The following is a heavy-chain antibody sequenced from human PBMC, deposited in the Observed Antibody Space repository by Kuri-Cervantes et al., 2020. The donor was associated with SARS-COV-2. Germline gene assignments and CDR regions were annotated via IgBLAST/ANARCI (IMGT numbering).Heavy chain of an antibody. Sequence: GESLKISCAASGFTFSSYSMNWVRQAPGKGLEWVSSISSSSSYIYYADSLKGRFTISRDNAKNSLYLQMNSLRAEDTAVYYCARKGADYWGQGTLVTVSS. V-gene: IGHV3-21*01. D-gene: IGHD3-16*01. J-gene: IGHJ4*02. CDR3: ARKGADY. CDR1: GFTFSSYS. CDR2: ISSSSSYI.